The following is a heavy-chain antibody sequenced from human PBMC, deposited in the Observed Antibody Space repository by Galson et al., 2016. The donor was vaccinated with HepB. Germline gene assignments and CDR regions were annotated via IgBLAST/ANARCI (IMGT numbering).Heavy chain of an antibody. V-gene: IGHV3-23*01. CDR2: ISASGGNT. D-gene: IGHD2-21*01. Sequence: SLRLSCAASGFPLRSYDMSWVRQAPGKGLEWVSAISASGGNTYYADSVMGRFTISRDNSKNTLYLQMNSLRAEDAAIYYCAKDIPPRGHDAFDIWGRGTMVTVSS. CDR1: GFPLRSYD. J-gene: IGHJ3*02. CDR3: AKDIPPRGHDAFDI.